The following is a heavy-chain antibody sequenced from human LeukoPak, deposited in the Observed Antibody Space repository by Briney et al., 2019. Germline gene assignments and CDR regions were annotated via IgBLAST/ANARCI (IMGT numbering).Heavy chain of an antibody. V-gene: IGHV4-59*01. CDR3: ARAVPYCGGDCYVKQSSRDDAFDI. D-gene: IGHD2-21*02. Sequence: PSETLSLTCTVSGGSISSYYWSWIRQPPGKGLEWVAYIYYNGSTNYNPSLKSRVTISVDTSKNQFSLKLSSVTAADTAVYYCARAVPYCGGDCYVKQSSRDDAFDIRGQGTMVTVSS. J-gene: IGHJ3*02. CDR2: IYYNGST. CDR1: GGSISSYY.